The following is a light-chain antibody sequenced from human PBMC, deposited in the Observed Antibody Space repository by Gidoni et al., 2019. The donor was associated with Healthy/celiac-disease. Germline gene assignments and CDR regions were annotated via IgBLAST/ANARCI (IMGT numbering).Light chain of an antibody. CDR2: DFS. CDR1: SSDVGGYNY. Sequence: QSALTHPASVSASPGQSIPISRTGTSSDVGGYNYVSWYQQHPGKAPNPVIYDFSNRPPGVCIRFSGSKSGNTASLTISGRQAEDEADYYCSSYTSSSTLVFGGGTKLTVL. CDR3: SSYTSSSTLV. V-gene: IGLV2-14*01. J-gene: IGLJ2*01.